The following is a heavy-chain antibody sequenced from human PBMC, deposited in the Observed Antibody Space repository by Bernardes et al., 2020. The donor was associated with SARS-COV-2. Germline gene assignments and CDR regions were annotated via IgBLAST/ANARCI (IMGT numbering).Heavy chain of an antibody. CDR1: GVSFTDYA. V-gene: IGHV3-23*01. CDR3: AKDYPEKAGGSGEDSFFDY. Sequence: GSLRLSCAASGVSFTDYAISWVRQVPGKGLEWVSGIIGNGGGTYYADSVKGRFTISRDISKNTLYLQMHSLRAEDTAVYFCAKDYPEKAGGSGEDSFFDYWGQGTLVTVSS. D-gene: IGHD3-10*01. J-gene: IGHJ4*02. CDR2: IIGNGGGT.